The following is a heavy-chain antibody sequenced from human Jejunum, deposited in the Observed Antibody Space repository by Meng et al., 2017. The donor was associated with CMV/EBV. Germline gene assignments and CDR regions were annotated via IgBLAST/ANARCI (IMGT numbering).Heavy chain of an antibody. CDR3: ARENDYRNYFDS. CDR1: GITFTNYP. J-gene: IGHJ4*02. V-gene: IGHV3-30-3*01. CDR2: ISNDGSTK. D-gene: IGHD4-11*01. Sequence: AHSGITFTNYPIHWTRQAPGKGLEWVAVISNDGSTKYQADSVKGQFSISRDNSKNTVYLQMNSLRGEDTAVYYCARENDYRNYFDSWGQGTLVTVSS.